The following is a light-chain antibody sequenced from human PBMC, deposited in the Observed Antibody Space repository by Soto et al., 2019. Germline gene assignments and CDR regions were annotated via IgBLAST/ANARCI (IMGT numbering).Light chain of an antibody. Sequence: EIVLTQSPGTLSLSPGERSTLSCRATESVSSNYLAWYQHKPGQAPRLLISDASNRATGIPARFSGSGSETDFTLTISSLEPEDSVVYYCQQRSNWPSLTFGGGTKGDIK. V-gene: IGKV3-11*01. CDR1: ESVSSNY. CDR3: QQRSNWPSLT. J-gene: IGKJ4*01. CDR2: DAS.